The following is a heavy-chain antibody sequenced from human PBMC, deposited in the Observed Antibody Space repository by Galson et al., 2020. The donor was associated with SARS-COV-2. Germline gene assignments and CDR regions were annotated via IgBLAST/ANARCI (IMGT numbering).Heavy chain of an antibody. J-gene: IGHJ4*02. CDR1: GFAFINYW. CDR3: AGALAI. V-gene: IGHV3-74*01. Sequence: GGSLRLSCPASGFAFINYWIPWVRQTPGKGLEWVSRLKSDGSIITYADSVKGRFTIPRDNAKNTLYLQMNRLRSEDTALYYCAGALAIWCQGTLVTVSS. CDR2: LKSDGSII.